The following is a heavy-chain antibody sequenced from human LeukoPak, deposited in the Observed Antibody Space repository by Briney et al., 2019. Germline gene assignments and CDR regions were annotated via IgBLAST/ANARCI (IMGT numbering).Heavy chain of an antibody. V-gene: IGHV3-23*01. CDR3: ARGLGTTNWYGEWFDP. CDR1: GFTFSSYA. CDR2: ISGSGGST. Sequence: GGSLRLSCAASGFTFSSYAMSWVRQAPGKGLEWVSAISGSGGSTYYADSVKGRFTISRDNSKNTLYLQMNSLRAEDTAVYYCARGLGTTNWYGEWFDPWGQGTLVTVSS. J-gene: IGHJ5*02. D-gene: IGHD3-10*01.